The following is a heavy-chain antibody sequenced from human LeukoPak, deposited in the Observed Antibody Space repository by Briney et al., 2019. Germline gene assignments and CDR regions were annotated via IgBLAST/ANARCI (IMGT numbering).Heavy chain of an antibody. D-gene: IGHD5-24*01. CDR1: GFTFSSYS. Sequence: GGSLRLSCAASGFTFSSYSMNWVRQAPGKGLEWVSSMSSTSTYMYYADSVKGRFTISRDNSKNTLYLQMDSLRADDTAVYYCAKSGYNRFDYWGQGTLVTVSS. J-gene: IGHJ4*02. CDR2: MSSTSTYM. V-gene: IGHV3-21*04. CDR3: AKSGYNRFDY.